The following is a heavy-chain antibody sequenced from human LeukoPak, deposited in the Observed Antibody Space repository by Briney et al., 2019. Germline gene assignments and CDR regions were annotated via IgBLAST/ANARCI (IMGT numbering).Heavy chain of an antibody. Sequence: ASVKVSCKASGYTFTSYAMNWVRQAPGQGLEWMGWINTNTGNPTYAQGFTGRFVFSLDTSVSTAYLQICSLKAEDTAVYYCASSTAVAGTHYYYGMDVWGQGTTVTVSS. J-gene: IGHJ6*02. V-gene: IGHV7-4-1*01. CDR2: INTNTGNP. CDR3: ASSTAVAGTHYYYGMDV. CDR1: GYTFTSYA. D-gene: IGHD6-19*01.